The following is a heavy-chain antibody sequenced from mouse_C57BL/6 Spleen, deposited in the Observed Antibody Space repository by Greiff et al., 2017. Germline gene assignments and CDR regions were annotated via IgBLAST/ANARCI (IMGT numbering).Heavy chain of an antibody. Sequence: VQRVESGAELARPGASVKLSCKASGYTFTSYGISWVKQRTGQGLEWIGEIYPRSGNTYYNEKFKGKATLTADKSSSTAYMELRSLTSEDSAVYFCARGGRRDAMDYWGQGTSVTVSS. V-gene: IGHV1-81*01. CDR2: IYPRSGNT. J-gene: IGHJ4*01. CDR3: ARGGRRDAMDY. CDR1: GYTFTSYG.